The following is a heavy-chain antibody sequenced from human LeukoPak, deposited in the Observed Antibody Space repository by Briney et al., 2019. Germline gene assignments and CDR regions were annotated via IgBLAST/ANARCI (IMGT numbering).Heavy chain of an antibody. CDR2: MSGSGSST. D-gene: IGHD5-24*01. V-gene: IGHV3-23*01. J-gene: IGHJ4*02. CDR3: ARGSRTIELGDDY. CDR1: GFTFNTYA. Sequence: PGGSLRLSCAASGFTFNTYAMSWVRQAPGKGLEWVSSMSGSGSSTYYADSVKGRFTISRDNAKNSLYLQMNSLRAEDTAVYYCARGSRTIELGDDYWGQGTLVTVSS.